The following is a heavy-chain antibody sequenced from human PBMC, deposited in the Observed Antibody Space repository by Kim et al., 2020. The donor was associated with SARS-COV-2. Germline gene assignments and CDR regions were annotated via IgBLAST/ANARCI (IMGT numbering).Heavy chain of an antibody. CDR2: ISYDGSNK. Sequence: GGSLRLSCAASGFTFSSYGMHWVRQAPGKGLEWVAVISYDGSNKYYADSVKGRFTISRDNSKNTLYLQINSLRAEDTAVYYCAKSPRERYYYDSSGYPDYWGQGTLVTVSS. J-gene: IGHJ4*02. D-gene: IGHD3-22*01. CDR1: GFTFSSYG. CDR3: AKSPRERYYYDSSGYPDY. V-gene: IGHV3-30*18.